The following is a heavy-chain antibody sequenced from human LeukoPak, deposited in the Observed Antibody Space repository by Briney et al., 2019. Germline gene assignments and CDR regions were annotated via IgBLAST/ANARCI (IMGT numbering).Heavy chain of an antibody. CDR1: GDSISSNRYY. D-gene: IGHD2-2*01. CDR3: ARQSCTDTSCTVSRWYFDL. V-gene: IGHV4-39*01. CDR2: FYYRGSP. J-gene: IGHJ2*01. Sequence: SEALSLTCTVSGDSISSNRYYWGWLRQPPGQVLEWIGSFYYRGSPYYNPSLKNRVTISVDTSKNQFSLKLSSVTAADTAIYYCARQSCTDTSCTVSRWYFDLWGRGTLVTVSS.